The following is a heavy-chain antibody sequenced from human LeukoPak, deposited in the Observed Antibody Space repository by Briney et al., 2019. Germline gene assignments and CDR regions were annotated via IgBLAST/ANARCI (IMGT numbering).Heavy chain of an antibody. D-gene: IGHD1-1*01. CDR2: IRGGGDT. Sequence: GGSLRLSCGASGLAFSSFAMSWVRRAPARGLEWVSSIRGGGDTFYADSVKGRFTLSRDDSRNTVYLQMNNLRVEDTAVYFCAKANWISNADAVWWGQGTLVTVSS. CDR3: AKANWISNADAVW. J-gene: IGHJ4*02. CDR1: GLAFSSFA. V-gene: IGHV3-23*01.